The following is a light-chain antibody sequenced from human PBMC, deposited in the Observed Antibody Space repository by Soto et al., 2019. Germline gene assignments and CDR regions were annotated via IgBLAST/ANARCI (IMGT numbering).Light chain of an antibody. V-gene: IGKV3-20*01. J-gene: IGKJ1*01. CDR1: QSVSSSY. Sequence: EIVLTQSPGTLSLSPGERATLSCRASQSVSSSYLAWYQQKPGQAPRPLIYGASSRAIGIPDRFSCSGSGTDFTLTISRLEPEDFAVYYCQQYGSSPWTFGQGTKVDIK. CDR3: QQYGSSPWT. CDR2: GAS.